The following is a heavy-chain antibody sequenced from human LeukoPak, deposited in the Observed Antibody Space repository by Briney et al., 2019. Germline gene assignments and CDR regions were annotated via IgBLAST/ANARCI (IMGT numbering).Heavy chain of an antibody. Sequence: ASVKVSCKASGYTFTSYGISWVRQAPGQGLEWMGWISAYNGNTNYAQQLQGRVTMTTDTSTSTAYMELRSLRSEDTAVYYCARDPGAPDIVVVPAARGGYYYYYYGMDVWGQGTTVTVSS. V-gene: IGHV1-18*01. CDR3: ARDPGAPDIVVVPAARGGYYYYYYGMDV. D-gene: IGHD2-2*01. CDR2: ISAYNGNT. J-gene: IGHJ6*02. CDR1: GYTFTSYG.